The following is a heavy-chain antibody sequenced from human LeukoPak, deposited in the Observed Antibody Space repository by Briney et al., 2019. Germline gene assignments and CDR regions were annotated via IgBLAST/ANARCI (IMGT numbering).Heavy chain of an antibody. CDR3: ARGVAATTFDY. Sequence: KTSETLSLTCTVSGGSINYYYWNWIRQPAGKGLEWIGRIYSSGSTNYNPSLKSRATMSVDTSKNQFSLKLTSLTAADTAVYYCARGVAATTFDYWGQGTLVSVSS. V-gene: IGHV4-4*07. CDR2: IYSSGST. D-gene: IGHD1-26*01. J-gene: IGHJ4*02. CDR1: GGSINYYY.